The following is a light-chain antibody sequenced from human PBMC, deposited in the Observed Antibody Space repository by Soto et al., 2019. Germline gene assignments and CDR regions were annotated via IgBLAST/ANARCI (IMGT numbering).Light chain of an antibody. V-gene: IGKV1-5*03. CDR2: KAS. CDR1: QSISSW. Sequence: DIPMTQSPSTLSASVGDRVTITCRASQSISSWLAWYQQKPGKAPKLLIYKASSLESGVPSRFSGSGSGTEFTLTISSLQPDDFATYYCQQYNSYSFGQGTKV. J-gene: IGKJ1*01. CDR3: QQYNSYS.